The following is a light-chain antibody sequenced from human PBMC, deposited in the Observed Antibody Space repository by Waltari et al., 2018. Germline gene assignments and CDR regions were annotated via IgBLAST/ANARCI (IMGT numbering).Light chain of an antibody. CDR3: QHYVRLPAT. J-gene: IGKJ1*01. V-gene: IGKV3-20*01. CDR1: QSVSRT. Sequence: SCRASQSVSRTLAWYQQKPGQAPRLLIYGASTRATGIPDRFSGGGSGTDFSLTISRLEPEEFAVYYCQHYVRLPATFGQGTKVEIK. CDR2: GAS.